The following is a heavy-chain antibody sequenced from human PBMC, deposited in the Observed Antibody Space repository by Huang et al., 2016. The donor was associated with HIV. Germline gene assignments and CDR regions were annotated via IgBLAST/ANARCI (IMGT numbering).Heavy chain of an antibody. CDR1: GFSLRTSGVG. CDR2: IYWDDEK. CDR3: AHLGDVWRGFTVREYFDQ. Sequence: QITLKESGPTLVNPTQTLTLTCTFSGFSLRTSGVGVGWIRQPPGKALEWLALIYWDDEKRYNPSLRPRLTVTKDTSKNQVILTMTNVDPVDTATYFCAHLGDVWRGFTVREYFDQWGQGILVAVSS. V-gene: IGHV2-5*02. J-gene: IGHJ4*02. D-gene: IGHD3-3*01.